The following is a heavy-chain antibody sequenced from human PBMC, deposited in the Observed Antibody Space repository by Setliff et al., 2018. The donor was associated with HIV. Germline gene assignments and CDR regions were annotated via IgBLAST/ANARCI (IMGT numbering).Heavy chain of an antibody. CDR3: AKTSNTGYLFCSDY. CDR2: IYDGGAT. Sequence: GGSLRLSCAASGFTVSNNYMSWVRQAPGKGLEWVSVIYDGGATYYADSVKGRFTISRDNSKNTVYLQMNSLRAEDTAVYYCAKTSNTGYLFCSDYWGQGTLVTVSS. V-gene: IGHV3-53*01. D-gene: IGHD3-9*01. J-gene: IGHJ4*02. CDR1: GFTVSNNY.